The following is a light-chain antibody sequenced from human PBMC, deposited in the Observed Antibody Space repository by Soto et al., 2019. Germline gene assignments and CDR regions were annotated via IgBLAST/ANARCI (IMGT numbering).Light chain of an antibody. J-gene: IGLJ2*01. CDR1: SSNIGAGYD. CDR3: QSYDRSLSGSMV. Sequence: QSVLTQPPSVSGAPGQRVTISCTGSSSNIGAGYDVHWYQQLPGTAPKLLIYGNSNRPSGVPDRFSGSKSGTSASRAITGLQAEDEADYYCQSYDRSLSGSMVFGGGTKVTVL. V-gene: IGLV1-40*01. CDR2: GNS.